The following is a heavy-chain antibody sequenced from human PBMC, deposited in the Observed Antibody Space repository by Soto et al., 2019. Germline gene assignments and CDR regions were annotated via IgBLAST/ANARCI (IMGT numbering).Heavy chain of an antibody. D-gene: IGHD2-2*01. CDR1: GYTFTSYD. V-gene: IGHV1-8*01. CDR3: ARGRYCSSTSCYGVDWFDP. J-gene: IGHJ5*02. CDR2: MNPNSGNT. Sequence: QVQLVQSGAEVKKPGASVKVSCKASGYTFTSYDINWVRQATGQGLEWMGWMNPNSGNTGYAQKFQGRVTMTRNTSISTAYMELSILRSEDTAVYYCARGRYCSSTSCYGVDWFDPWGQGTLVTVSS.